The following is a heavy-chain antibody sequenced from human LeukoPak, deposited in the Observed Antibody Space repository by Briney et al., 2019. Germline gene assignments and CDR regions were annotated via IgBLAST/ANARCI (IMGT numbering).Heavy chain of an antibody. J-gene: IGHJ5*02. Sequence: PSETLSLTCTVSGASIGRNYWSWIRQPAGKGLEWIGRIYISGISNYNPSLKSRVTMSIDKSNNHFSLKLSSVTAADTAVYYCARVPDCSGGSGNCYSSWFDPWGQGTLVTVSS. D-gene: IGHD2-15*01. CDR2: IYISGIS. CDR3: ARVPDCSGGSGNCYSSWFDP. CDR1: GASIGRNY. V-gene: IGHV4-4*07.